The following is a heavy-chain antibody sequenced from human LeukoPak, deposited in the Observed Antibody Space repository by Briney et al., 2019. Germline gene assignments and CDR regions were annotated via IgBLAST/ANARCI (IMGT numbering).Heavy chain of an antibody. J-gene: IGHJ2*01. Sequence: SETLSLTCTVSGGSISSYYWSWIRQPPGKGLEWIGYIFYSGSTNYNPSLKSRVTVSVDTSKNQFSLKLSSVTAADTAVYYCARVYYSNSYDYWYFDLWGRGTLVTVSS. V-gene: IGHV4-59*01. CDR3: ARVYYSNSYDYWYFDL. CDR1: GGSISSYY. CDR2: IFYSGST. D-gene: IGHD6-13*01.